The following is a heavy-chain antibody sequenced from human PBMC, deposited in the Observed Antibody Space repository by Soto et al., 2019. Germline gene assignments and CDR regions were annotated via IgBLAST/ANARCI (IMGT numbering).Heavy chain of an antibody. D-gene: IGHD6-19*01. V-gene: IGHV6-1*01. CDR2: TYYRSKWYN. CDR3: AIDPGIAVAASSAYNWFDT. CDR1: GDSVSSNSAA. J-gene: IGHJ5*02. Sequence: SQTLSLTCAISGDSVSSNSAAWNWIRQSPSRGLEWLGRTYYRSKWYNDYAVSVKSRITINPDTSKNQFSLQLNSVTPEDTAVYSCAIDPGIAVAASSAYNWFDTWGQGALVTVSS.